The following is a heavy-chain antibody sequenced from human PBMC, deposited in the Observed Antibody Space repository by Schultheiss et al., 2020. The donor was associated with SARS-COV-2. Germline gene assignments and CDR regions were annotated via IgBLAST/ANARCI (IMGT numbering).Heavy chain of an antibody. CDR3: AKDLTTVTTY. J-gene: IGHJ4*02. Sequence: GGSLRLSCAASGFTFSSYAMSWVRQAPGKGLEWVSVIYSGGSTYYADSVKGRFTISRDNSKNTLYLQMNSLRAEDTAVYYCAKDLTTVTTYWGQGTLVTVSS. D-gene: IGHD4-17*01. CDR2: IYSGGST. CDR1: GFTFSSYA. V-gene: IGHV3-23*03.